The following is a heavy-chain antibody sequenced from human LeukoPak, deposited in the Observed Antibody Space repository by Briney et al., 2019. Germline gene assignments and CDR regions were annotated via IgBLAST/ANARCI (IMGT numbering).Heavy chain of an antibody. CDR1: GYTFIGYS. CDR2: ISTNTGNP. V-gene: IGHV7-4-1*02. J-gene: IGHJ4*02. D-gene: IGHD5-24*01. Sequence: ASVKVSCKTSGYTFIGYSINWLRQAPGQGLEWMGWISTNTGNPTYAQGFTGRFVFSLDTSVSTAYLQISSLKAEDTAVYYCARDAATINFDSLGQGTLVTVSS. CDR3: ARDAATINFDS.